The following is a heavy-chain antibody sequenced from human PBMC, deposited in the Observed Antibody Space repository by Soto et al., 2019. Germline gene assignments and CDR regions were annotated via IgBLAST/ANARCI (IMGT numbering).Heavy chain of an antibody. J-gene: IGHJ3*02. V-gene: IGHV1-24*01. CDR3: ANRERLGELSRGAFDI. Sequence: ASVKVSCKVSGYTLTELSMHWVRQAPGKGLEWMGGFDPEDGETIYAQKFQGRVTTTEDTSTDTAYMELSSLRSEDTAVYYCANRERLGELSRGAFDIWGQGTMVTVSS. CDR2: FDPEDGET. D-gene: IGHD3-16*02. CDR1: GYTLTELS.